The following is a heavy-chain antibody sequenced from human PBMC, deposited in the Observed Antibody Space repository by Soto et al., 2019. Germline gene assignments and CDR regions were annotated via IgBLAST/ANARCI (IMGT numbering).Heavy chain of an antibody. V-gene: IGHV1-69*01. D-gene: IGHD3-22*01. CDR3: ARVNYYDSSGYLYYFDY. CDR1: GGTFSSYA. J-gene: IGHJ4*02. Sequence: QVQLVQSGAEVKKPGSSVKVSCKASGGTFSSYAISWVRQAPGQGLEWMGGIIPIFGTANYAQKFQGRVTITADESTRTAYMELSSLRSEDTAVYYCARVNYYDSSGYLYYFDYWGQGTLVTVSS. CDR2: IIPIFGTA.